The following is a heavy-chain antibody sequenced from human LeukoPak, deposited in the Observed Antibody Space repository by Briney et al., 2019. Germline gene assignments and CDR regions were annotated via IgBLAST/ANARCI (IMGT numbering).Heavy chain of an antibody. CDR3: TTDVSSIAALNWFDP. CDR2: IKCKTDGGTT. J-gene: IGHJ5*02. CDR1: GFPFSNAW. Sequence: GGSLRLSCAASGFPFSNAWMSWVRQAPGKGLEWVGRIKCKTDGGTTEYAAPVKGRFTISRDDSNNTLYLQMNSLKTEDTAVYYCTTDVSSIAALNWFDPWGQGTLVTVSS. D-gene: IGHD6-6*01. V-gene: IGHV3-15*01.